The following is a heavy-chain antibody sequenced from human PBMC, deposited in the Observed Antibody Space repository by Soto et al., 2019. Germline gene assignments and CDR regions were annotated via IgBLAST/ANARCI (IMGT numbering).Heavy chain of an antibody. CDR3: VNRPRSPIILCFHS. J-gene: IGHJ4*02. Sequence: QITLKESGPTLVKPTQTLTLTCTFSGVSLDNSAVGWIRQPPGKPLQRLAIVYWDDDKRYSPSLETRLSITKDTAKDQVVLTMPDMDHVDTATYYCVNRPRSPIILCFHSWGQGTLVTVSP. CDR2: VYWDDDK. V-gene: IGHV2-5*02. D-gene: IGHD3-10*02. CDR1: GVSLDNSAVG.